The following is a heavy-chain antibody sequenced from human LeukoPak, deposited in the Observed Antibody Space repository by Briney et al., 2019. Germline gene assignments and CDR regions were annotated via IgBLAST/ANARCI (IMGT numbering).Heavy chain of an antibody. J-gene: IGHJ4*02. V-gene: IGHV4-30-2*01. CDR3: ATSSGGSGTYFDY. D-gene: IGHD3-10*01. CDR1: GGSISSSGYS. CDR2: IYHSGST. Sequence: TLSLTCAVSGGSISSSGYSWTWIRQPPGEGLEWIGYIYHSGSTYYNPSLKSRVTISVDRSKNQFSLRLSSVTAADTAVYYCATSSGGSGTYFDYWGQGSLVTVSS.